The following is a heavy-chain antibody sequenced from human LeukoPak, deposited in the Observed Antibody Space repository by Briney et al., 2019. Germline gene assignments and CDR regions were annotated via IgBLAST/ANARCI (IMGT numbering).Heavy chain of an antibody. CDR3: VSFYETY. D-gene: IGHD2/OR15-2a*01. V-gene: IGHV3-9*01. J-gene: IGHJ4*02. Sequence: GGSLRLSCTASGFTFDDYAMHWVRQAPGKGLEWVSGISWNSGSIGYADSVKGRFTISKDNAKNTVYLQMNSLRAEDTAVYYCVSFYETYWGRGTLVTVSS. CDR2: ISWNSGSI. CDR1: GFTFDDYA.